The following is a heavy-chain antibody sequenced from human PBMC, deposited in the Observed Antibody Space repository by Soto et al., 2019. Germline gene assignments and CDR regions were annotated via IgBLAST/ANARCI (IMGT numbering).Heavy chain of an antibody. J-gene: IGHJ4*02. CDR3: AKDLVRSGSLSTLDS. D-gene: IGHD1-26*01. V-gene: IGHV3-33*06. CDR2: IWYDGSNK. CDR1: GFTFSSYG. Sequence: GGSLRLSCAASGFTFSSYGMHWVRQAPGKGLEWVAVIWYDGSNKYYADSVKGRFTISRDNSKNTLYLQMNSLRAEDTAVYYCAKDLVRSGSLSTLDSWGQGPLVTVSS.